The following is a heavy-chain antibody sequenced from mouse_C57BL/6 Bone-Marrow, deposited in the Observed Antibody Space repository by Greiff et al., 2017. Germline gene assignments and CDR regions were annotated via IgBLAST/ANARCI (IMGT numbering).Heavy chain of an antibody. V-gene: IGHV1-81*01. Sequence: VKLVESGAELARPGASVKLSCKASGYTFTSYGISWVKQRTGQGLEWIGEIYPRSGNTYYNEKFKGKATLTADKSSSTAYMELRSLTSEDSAVYFCARLTVVATDWYFDVWGTGTTVTVSS. D-gene: IGHD1-1*01. CDR1: GYTFTSYG. CDR3: ARLTVVATDWYFDV. J-gene: IGHJ1*03. CDR2: IYPRSGNT.